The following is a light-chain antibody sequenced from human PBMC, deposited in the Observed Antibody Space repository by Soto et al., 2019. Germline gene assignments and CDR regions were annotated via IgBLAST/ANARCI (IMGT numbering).Light chain of an antibody. Sequence: EIVMTQSPATLSVSPGERATLSCRASQSVSSNLAWYQQKPGQAPRLLIYGASTRATGIPARFSGSGSGTEFTLTISSLQSEDFAGYYCQQYNNCPLYTFGQGTKLEIK. CDR2: GAS. CDR1: QSVSSN. J-gene: IGKJ2*01. CDR3: QQYNNCPLYT. V-gene: IGKV3-15*01.